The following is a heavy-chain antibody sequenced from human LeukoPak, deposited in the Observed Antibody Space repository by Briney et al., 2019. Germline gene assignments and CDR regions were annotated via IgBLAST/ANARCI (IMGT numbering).Heavy chain of an antibody. Sequence: SETLSLTCAVYGGSFSGYYWSWIRQPPGKGLEWIGEINHSGSTNYNPSLKSRVTMSVDTTKNQFSLKLSSVPAADTAVYYCARDSAWISGWAYYYYMDVWGKGTTVTISS. CDR2: INHSGST. CDR3: ARDSAWISGWAYYYYMDV. CDR1: GGSFSGYY. D-gene: IGHD6-19*01. V-gene: IGHV4-34*01. J-gene: IGHJ6*03.